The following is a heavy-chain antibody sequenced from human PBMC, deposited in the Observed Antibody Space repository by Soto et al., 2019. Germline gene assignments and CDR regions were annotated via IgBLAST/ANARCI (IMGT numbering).Heavy chain of an antibody. J-gene: IGHJ4*02. CDR2: IKEDGSEQ. Sequence: GGSLRLSCAASGFTFSYFGVHWVRQAPGKGLEWVANIKEDGSEQYYVDSVKGRFTISKDNAENSLYLQMNNLRAEDTAVYYCAKVEANYYDSSGYAPDYWGQGTLVTVSS. D-gene: IGHD3-22*01. CDR1: GFTFSYFG. V-gene: IGHV3-7*03. CDR3: AKVEANYYDSSGYAPDY.